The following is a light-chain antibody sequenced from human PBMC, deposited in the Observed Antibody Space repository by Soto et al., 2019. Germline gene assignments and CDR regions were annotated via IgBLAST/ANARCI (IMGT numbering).Light chain of an antibody. CDR1: QDIGRR. J-gene: IGKJ1*01. CDR3: LQVYSCPRT. CDR2: AAS. Sequence: IEMTQSPSSVSLSVGDRVSITCPASQDIGRRLAWFQQKPGKAPKYLIQAASSLQGGVPSTFSGSGSGTDFTLTINTLHPEDFATYYCLQVYSCPRTFGQGSKVDIK. V-gene: IGKV1-12*01.